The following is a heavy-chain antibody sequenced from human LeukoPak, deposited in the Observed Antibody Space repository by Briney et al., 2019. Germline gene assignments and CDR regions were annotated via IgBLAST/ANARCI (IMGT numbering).Heavy chain of an antibody. CDR3: AREPRAYYYDSSGYRNAFDI. CDR2: INPNSGGT. V-gene: IGHV1-2*02. CDR1: GYTFTGYY. J-gene: IGHJ3*02. D-gene: IGHD3-22*01. Sequence: RASVKVSCKASGYTFTGYYMHWVRQAPGQGLEWMGWINPNSGGTNYAQKFQGRVTMTRDTSISTAYMELSRLRSDDTAVYYCAREPRAYYYDSSGYRNAFDIWGQGTMVTVSS.